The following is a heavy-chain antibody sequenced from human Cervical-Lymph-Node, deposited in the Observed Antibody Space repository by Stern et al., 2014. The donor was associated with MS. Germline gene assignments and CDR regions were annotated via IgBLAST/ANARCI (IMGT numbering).Heavy chain of an antibody. Sequence: QVQLQESGPGLVKPSGTLSLTCAVSGGSVSSPNWWSWVRQSPGKGLEWIGNIYHSGASTSRPSLRSRVAISLDNSKNHLSLHLTSVTAADTAVYYCARERQQYCNSEGCSYWYFDLWGRGTLVTVSS. CDR1: GGSVSSPNW. CDR2: IYHSGAS. CDR3: ARERQQYCNSEGCSYWYFDL. V-gene: IGHV4-4*02. D-gene: IGHD2/OR15-2a*01. J-gene: IGHJ2*01.